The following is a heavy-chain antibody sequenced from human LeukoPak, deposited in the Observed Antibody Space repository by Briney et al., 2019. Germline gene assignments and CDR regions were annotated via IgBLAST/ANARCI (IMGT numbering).Heavy chain of an antibody. D-gene: IGHD3-16*02. V-gene: IGHV4-34*01. CDR2: INHSGST. J-gene: IGHJ4*02. CDR1: GGSFSGYY. CDR3: ARGLYDFVWGSYRHPHDY. Sequence: SETLSLTCAVYGGSFSGYYWSWIRQPPGKGLEWIGEINHSGSTNYNPSLKSRVTISVDTSKNQFSLKLSSVTAADTAVYYCARGLYDFVWGSYRHPHDYWGQGTLVTVSS.